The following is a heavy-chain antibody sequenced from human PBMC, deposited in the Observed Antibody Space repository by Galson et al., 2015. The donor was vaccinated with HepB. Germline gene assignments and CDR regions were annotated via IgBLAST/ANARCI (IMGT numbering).Heavy chain of an antibody. D-gene: IGHD3-16*01. CDR3: ARQPPPSYTVFDY. J-gene: IGHJ4*02. CDR2: IYYSGST. CDR1: GGSISSSNYY. V-gene: IGHV4-39*01. Sequence: SETLSLTCTVSGGSISSSNYYWGWIRQAPGKGLEWIGSIYYSGSTYYNPSLKSRVTISADTSKNQFSLKLRSVTAADTAVYYCARQPPPSYTVFDYWGQGTLVTVSS.